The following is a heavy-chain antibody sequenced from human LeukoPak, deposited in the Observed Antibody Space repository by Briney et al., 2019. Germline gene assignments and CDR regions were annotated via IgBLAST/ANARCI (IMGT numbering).Heavy chain of an antibody. V-gene: IGHV4-59*01. J-gene: IGHJ5*02. CDR3: ARDGGGSSWYKWFDP. D-gene: IGHD6-13*01. CDR1: GGSISSYY. Sequence: SETLSLTCTVSGGSISSYYWSWIRQPPGKGLEWIGYIYYSGNTYYNPSLKSRVTISVDTSKNQFSLKVNSVTAADTAVYYCARDGGGSSWYKWFDPWGQGTLVTVSS. CDR2: IYYSGNT.